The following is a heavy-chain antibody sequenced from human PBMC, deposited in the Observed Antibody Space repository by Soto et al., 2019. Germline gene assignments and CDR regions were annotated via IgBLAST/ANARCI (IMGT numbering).Heavy chain of an antibody. V-gene: IGHV4-39*01. CDR3: ARARGFSYGYCDY. CDR1: GGSISSSSYY. Sequence: SETLSLTCTVSGGSISSSSYYWGWIRQPPGKGLEWIGSIYYSGSTYYNPSLKSRVTISVDTSKNQFSLKLSSVTAADTAVYYCARARGFSYGYCDYWGRGTLVTVPQ. J-gene: IGHJ4*02. CDR2: IYYSGST. D-gene: IGHD5-18*01.